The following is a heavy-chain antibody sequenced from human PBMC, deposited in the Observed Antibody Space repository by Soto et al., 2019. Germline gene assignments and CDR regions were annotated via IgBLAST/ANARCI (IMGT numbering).Heavy chain of an antibody. CDR2: VSPGGST. Sequence: QVQLQQWGAGLLKPSETLSLTCAVYGGSFSGHYWTWIRQPPGKGLEWIGEVSPGGSTNYNSSHKSRLTVSGDTSKNQFSLKLTSVTAADTGVYYCARGRGGLHRTAGLHSWGQGTLVTVSS. CDR1: GGSFSGHY. J-gene: IGHJ4*02. CDR3: ARGRGGLHRTAGLHS. D-gene: IGHD2-21*02. V-gene: IGHV4-34*01.